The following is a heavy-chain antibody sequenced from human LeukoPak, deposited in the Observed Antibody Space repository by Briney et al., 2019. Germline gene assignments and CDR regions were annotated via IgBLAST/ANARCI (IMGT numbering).Heavy chain of an antibody. Sequence: GGSLRLSCRASGLNLSTYSKNRAPQAPGEGREWVSYISSGGKSIAYADSVKGRFTISSDNAKNLLYLQLNSLRDEDTAVYYCASRRSGFDPWGQGTLVTVSS. CDR2: ISSGGKSI. CDR1: GLNLSTYS. CDR3: ASRRSGFDP. V-gene: IGHV3-48*02. J-gene: IGHJ5*02.